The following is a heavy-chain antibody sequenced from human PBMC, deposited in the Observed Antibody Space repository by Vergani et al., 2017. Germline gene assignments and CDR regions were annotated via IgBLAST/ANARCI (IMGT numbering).Heavy chain of an antibody. CDR1: GGSFSGYY. V-gene: IGHV4-34*01. CDR3: ARGPYSSGGYVSPPYYYYYMDV. D-gene: IGHD6-19*01. J-gene: IGHJ6*03. Sequence: QVQLQQWGAGLLKPSETLSLTCAVYGGSFSGYYWSWIRQPPGKGLEWIGEINHSGSTNYNPSLKSRVTISVDTSKNQFSVKLSSVTAADTAVYHCARGPYSSGGYVSPPYYYYYMDVWGKGTTVTVSS. CDR2: INHSGST.